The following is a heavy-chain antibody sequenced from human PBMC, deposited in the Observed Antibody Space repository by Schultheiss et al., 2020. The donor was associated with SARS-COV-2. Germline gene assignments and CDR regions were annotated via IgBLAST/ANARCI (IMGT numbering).Heavy chain of an antibody. Sequence: ASVKVSCKASGYTFTGYYMHWVRQAPGQGLEWMGIINPSGGSTSYAQKFQGRVTITADKSTSTAYMEMSSLRSEDTAVYYCARVRRYCGGDCYPDAFDIWGQGTMVTVSS. V-gene: IGHV1-46*01. J-gene: IGHJ3*02. D-gene: IGHD2-21*02. CDR3: ARVRRYCGGDCYPDAFDI. CDR2: INPSGGST. CDR1: GYTFTGYY.